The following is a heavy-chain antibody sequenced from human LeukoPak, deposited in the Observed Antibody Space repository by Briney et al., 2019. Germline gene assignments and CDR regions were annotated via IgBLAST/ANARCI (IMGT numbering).Heavy chain of an antibody. CDR3: AKCAESYGNDAFDM. J-gene: IGHJ3*02. CDR2: IRGGGAGA. D-gene: IGHD3-16*01. V-gene: IGHV3-23*01. CDR1: EFTFSSFA. Sequence: PGGSLRLSCAASEFTFSSFAMSWVRQAPGKGLEWVSYIRGGGAGALYADSVKGRFTISRDNSKSTMYLQMNSLRVEDTAVYYCAKCAESYGNDAFDMWAQGQWSPSLQ.